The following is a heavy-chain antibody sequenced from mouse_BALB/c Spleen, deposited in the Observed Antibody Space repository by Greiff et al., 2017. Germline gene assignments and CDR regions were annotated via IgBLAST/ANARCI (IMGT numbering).Heavy chain of an antibody. CDR2: ISCYNGAT. J-gene: IGHJ1*01. D-gene: IGHD1-1*01. V-gene: IGHV1S34*01. CDR3: AREKIYYGSSFSYWYFDV. CDR1: GYSFTGYY. Sequence: LVKTGASVKISCKASGYSFTGYYMHWVKQSHGKSLEWIGYISCYNGATSYNQKFKGKATFTVDTSSSTAYMQFNSLTSEDSAVYYCAREKIYYGSSFSYWYFDVWGAGTTVTVSS.